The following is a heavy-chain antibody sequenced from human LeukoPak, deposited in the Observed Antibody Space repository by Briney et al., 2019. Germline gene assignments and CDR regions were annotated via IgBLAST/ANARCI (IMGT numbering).Heavy chain of an antibody. CDR3: ARGRRNIVVVPAARVWTAAYFDY. Sequence: GRSLRLSCAASGFTFSSYGMHWVRQAPGKGLEWVAVIWYDGSNKYYADSVKGRFTISRDNSKNTLYLQMNSLRAEDTAVYYCARGRRNIVVVPAARVWTAAYFDYWGQGTLVTVSS. CDR1: GFTFSSYG. CDR2: IWYDGSNK. J-gene: IGHJ4*02. V-gene: IGHV3-33*01. D-gene: IGHD2-2*01.